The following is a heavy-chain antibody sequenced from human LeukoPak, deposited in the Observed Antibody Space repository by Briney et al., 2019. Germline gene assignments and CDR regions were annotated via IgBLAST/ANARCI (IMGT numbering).Heavy chain of an antibody. D-gene: IGHD3-16*01. V-gene: IGHV4-39*07. CDR1: GGSISSSSYY. Sequence: SETLSLTXTVSGGSISSSSYYWGWIRQPPGKGLEWIGSIYYSGSTYYNPSLKSRVTISVDTSKNQFSLKLSSVTAADTAVYYCARLLGGSYFDYWGQGTLVTVSS. CDR2: IYYSGST. J-gene: IGHJ4*02. CDR3: ARLLGGSYFDY.